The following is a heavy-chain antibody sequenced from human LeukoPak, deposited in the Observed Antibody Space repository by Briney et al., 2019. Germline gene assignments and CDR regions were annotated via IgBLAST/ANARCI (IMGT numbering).Heavy chain of an antibody. V-gene: IGHV3-48*03. CDR2: ISSSGSTI. J-gene: IGHJ4*02. CDR1: GFTFSSYE. Sequence: PGGSLRHACAASGFTFSSYEMNWVRQAPGKGLEWVSYISSSGSTIYYADSVKGRFTISRDNAKNSLYLQMNSLRAEDTAVYYCARDGPRGDRVVVAATDWGQGTLVTVSS. CDR3: ARDGPRGDRVVVAATD. D-gene: IGHD2-15*01.